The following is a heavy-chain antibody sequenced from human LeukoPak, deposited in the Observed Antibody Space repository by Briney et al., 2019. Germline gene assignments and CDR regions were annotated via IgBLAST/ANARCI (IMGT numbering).Heavy chain of an antibody. CDR1: GFTFDDYG. V-gene: IGHV3-20*04. CDR2: INWNGGST. CDR3: ARGRGYYDSSGYYYDTGDY. J-gene: IGHJ4*02. Sequence: GGSLRLSCAASGFTFDDYGMSWVRQAPGKGLECVSGINWNGGSTGYADSVKGRFTISRDNAKNSLYLQMNSLRAEDTALYYCARGRGYYDSSGYYYDTGDYWGQGTLVTVSS. D-gene: IGHD3-22*01.